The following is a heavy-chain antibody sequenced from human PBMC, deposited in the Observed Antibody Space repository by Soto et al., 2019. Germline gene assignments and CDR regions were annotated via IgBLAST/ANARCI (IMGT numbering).Heavy chain of an antibody. Sequence: QVQLQESGPGLVKPSGTLSLTCAVSGGSISSSNWWSWVRQPPGKGLEWIGEIYHSGSTNYNPSLKSRVTISVDKSKNQFALKLSAVTAADTAVYYCARDSRGGTIFGVPHQPLDYWGQGTLVTVSS. CDR3: ARDSRGGTIFGVPHQPLDY. V-gene: IGHV4-4*02. CDR2: IYHSGST. J-gene: IGHJ4*02. CDR1: GGSISSSNW. D-gene: IGHD3-3*01.